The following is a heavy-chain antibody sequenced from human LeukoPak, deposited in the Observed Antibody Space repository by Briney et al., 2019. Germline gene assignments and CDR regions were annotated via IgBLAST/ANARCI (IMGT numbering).Heavy chain of an antibody. Sequence: SQTLSLTCTVPGGSISSGGYYWSWIRQHPGKGLEWIGYIYYSGSTYYNPSLKSRVTISVDTSKNQFSLKLSSVTAADTAVYYCARGVVSGWYWFDPWGQGTLVTVSS. V-gene: IGHV4-31*03. CDR3: ARGVVSGWYWFDP. J-gene: IGHJ5*02. D-gene: IGHD6-19*01. CDR1: GGSISSGGYY. CDR2: IYYSGST.